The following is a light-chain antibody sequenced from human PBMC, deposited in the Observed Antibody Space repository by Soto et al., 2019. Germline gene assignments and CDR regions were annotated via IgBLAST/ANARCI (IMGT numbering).Light chain of an antibody. CDR2: EVS. J-gene: IGLJ1*01. Sequence: QSALTQPASVSGSPGQSITISCTGTSSDVGSYNLVSWYQQHPGKAPKLMIYEVSKRPSGVSNRFSGSKSGNTASLTISGLQAEDGADYYCCSYAGSSTLGVFGTGTKLTVL. CDR1: SSDVGSYNL. V-gene: IGLV2-23*02. CDR3: CSYAGSSTLGV.